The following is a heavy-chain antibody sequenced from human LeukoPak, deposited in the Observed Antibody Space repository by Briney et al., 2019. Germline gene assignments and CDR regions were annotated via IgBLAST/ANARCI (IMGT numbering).Heavy chain of an antibody. D-gene: IGHD1-26*01. CDR3: ARDRQSYDY. CDR1: GFTFSSYA. J-gene: IGHJ4*02. CDR2: ISYDGSNK. V-gene: IGHV3-30-3*01. Sequence: GGSLRLSCAASGFTFSSYAMHWVRQAPGKGLEWVAVISYDGSNKYYADSVKGRFTISRDNSKNTLYLQMNSLRAEDTAVYYCARDRQSYDYWGQGPLVTVPS.